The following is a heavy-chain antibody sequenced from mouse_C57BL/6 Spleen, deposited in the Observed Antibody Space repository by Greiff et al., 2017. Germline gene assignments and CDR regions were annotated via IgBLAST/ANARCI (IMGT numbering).Heavy chain of an antibody. CDR1: GYSITSGYY. CDR2: ISYDGSN. D-gene: IGHD2-5*01. V-gene: IGHV3-6*01. CDR3: ARETSYYSNYGSDYYAMDY. J-gene: IGHJ4*01. Sequence: VQLKESGPGLVKPSQSLSLTCSVTGYSITSGYYWNWIRQFPGNKLEWMGYISYDGSNNYNPSLKNRISITRDTSKNQFFLKLNSVTTEDTATYYWARETSYYSNYGSDYYAMDYWGQGTSVTVSS.